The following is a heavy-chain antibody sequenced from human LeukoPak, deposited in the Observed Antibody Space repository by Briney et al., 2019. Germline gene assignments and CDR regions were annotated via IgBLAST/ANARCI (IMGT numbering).Heavy chain of an antibody. CDR3: ARDFNWNPGWFDP. CDR1: GGSISSHY. CDR2: IYYSGST. V-gene: IGHV4-59*11. Sequence: SETLSLTCTVSGGSISSHYWGWIRQPPGKGLEWIGYIYYSGSTNYNPSLKSRVTISVDTSKNQFSLKLSSVTAADTAVYYCARDFNWNPGWFDPWGQGTLVTVSS. J-gene: IGHJ5*02. D-gene: IGHD1-20*01.